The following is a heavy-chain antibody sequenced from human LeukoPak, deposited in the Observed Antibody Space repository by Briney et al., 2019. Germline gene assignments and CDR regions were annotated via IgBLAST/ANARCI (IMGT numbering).Heavy chain of an antibody. D-gene: IGHD2-2*02. V-gene: IGHV1-46*01. J-gene: IGHJ6*02. CDR3: ARDGWCSSTSCDINYYYGMDV. CDR1: GYTFTSYY. Sequence: GASVKVSCKASGYTFTSYYMHWVRHAPAQGLEWMGIINPSGGSTSYSQKFQGRVTMTSDTSTSTVYMELSSLRSEDTAVYYCARDGWCSSTSCDINYYYGMDVWGQGTTVTVSS. CDR2: INPSGGST.